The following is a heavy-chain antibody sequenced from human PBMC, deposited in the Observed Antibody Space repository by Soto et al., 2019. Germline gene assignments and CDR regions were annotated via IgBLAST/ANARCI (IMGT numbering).Heavy chain of an antibody. Sequence: EVQLLESGGGLGQPGGSLRLSCATSGFTFKNYPLAWVRQSAGKGLQWVSSISGSGAERSYAYSVKGRFTISRDDSQNTMSLQINSLRVDDTARYFCAKGSLIFGEGVYDWFDTWGQGTLVVVSS. CDR1: GFTFKNYP. CDR3: AKGSLIFGEGVYDWFDT. CDR2: ISGSGAER. D-gene: IGHD3-10*01. V-gene: IGHV3-23*01. J-gene: IGHJ5*02.